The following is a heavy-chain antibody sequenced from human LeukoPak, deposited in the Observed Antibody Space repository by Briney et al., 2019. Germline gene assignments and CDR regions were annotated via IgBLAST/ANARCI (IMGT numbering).Heavy chain of an antibody. J-gene: IGHJ4*02. CDR2: ISYRGST. CDR3: ARDASYPYYFDS. Sequence: SETLSLTCTVSGGSINSYYWSWIRQPPGKGLEWIGYISYRGSTNYNPSLKSRVTLSVDTPKNQFSLKVTSVTTADTAVYYCARDASYPYYFDSWGQGTLVTVSS. CDR1: GGSINSYY. V-gene: IGHV4-59*01.